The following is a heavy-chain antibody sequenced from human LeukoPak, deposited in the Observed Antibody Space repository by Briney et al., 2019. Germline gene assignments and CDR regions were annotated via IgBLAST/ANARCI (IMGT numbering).Heavy chain of an antibody. J-gene: IGHJ4*02. Sequence: PSETLSLTCAVYGGSFSVYYWSWIRQPPGKGLEWIAEINHLGRTNYNPSLKSRATISIDTSKNQVFLKLSSVTAADTAVYYCARGSASDIYPIDYWGQGTLVTVSS. CDR2: INHLGRT. V-gene: IGHV4-34*01. CDR1: GGSFSVYY. D-gene: IGHD2-15*01. CDR3: ARGSASDIYPIDY.